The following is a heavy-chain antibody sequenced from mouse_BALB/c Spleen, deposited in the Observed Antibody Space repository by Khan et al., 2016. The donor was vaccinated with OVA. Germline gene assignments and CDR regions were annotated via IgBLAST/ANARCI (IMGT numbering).Heavy chain of an antibody. V-gene: IGHV5-15*02. CDR1: GFTFSDYG. CDR2: ISDLAYTI. Sequence: EVELVESGGGLVQPGGSRKLSCEASGFTFSDYGMAWVRQAPGKGPEWVAFISDLAYTIYYADTVTGRFTISRENAKKTLYLEMSSLRSEDTAVYYCGRGGRTAAFAYWGLGTLVTGSA. D-gene: IGHD1-2*01. J-gene: IGHJ3*01. CDR3: GRGGRTAAFAY.